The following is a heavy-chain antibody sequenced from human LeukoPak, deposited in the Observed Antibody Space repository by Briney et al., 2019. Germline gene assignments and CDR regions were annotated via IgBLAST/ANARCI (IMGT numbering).Heavy chain of an antibody. CDR2: INPNSGGT. D-gene: IGHD4-17*01. V-gene: IGHV1-2*02. J-gene: IGHJ5*02. CDR3: AKSSVGGDYGFWFDP. CDR1: GYTFTSYG. Sequence: ASVKVSCKASGYTFTSYGISWVRQAPGQGLEWMGWINPNSGGTNYAQKFQGRVTMTKDTSISTAYMELSRLRSDDTAVYYCAKSSVGGDYGFWFDPWGQGTLVTVSS.